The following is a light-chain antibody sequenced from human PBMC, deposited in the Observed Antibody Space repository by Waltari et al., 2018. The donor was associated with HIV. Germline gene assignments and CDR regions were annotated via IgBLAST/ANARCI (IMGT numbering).Light chain of an antibody. V-gene: IGLV2-23*01. CDR3: CSYTGSTTWV. Sequence: QSALTQPASVSGSPGQSITISCTGTSSDVGSYTVVSWYQQHPGKAPKLMIYEDNKRPSGFSNRFSGSKSGNTASLTVSGLQAEDEADYYCCSYTGSTTWVFGGGTKLTVL. CDR2: EDN. CDR1: SSDVGSYTV. J-gene: IGLJ3*02.